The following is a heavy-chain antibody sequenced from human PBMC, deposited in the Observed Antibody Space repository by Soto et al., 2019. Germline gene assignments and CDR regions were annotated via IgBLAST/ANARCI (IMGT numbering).Heavy chain of an antibody. D-gene: IGHD3-22*01. V-gene: IGHV5-51*01. CDR1: GHIFSNYW. CDR2: IYPGDSDT. CDR3: ARQRLWGTSGYYYFEN. J-gene: IGHJ4*02. Sequence: GESLKISCKGSGHIFSNYWIGWVRQMPGKGLEWMGIIYPGDSDTRYSPPFQGQATITVDKSINTAYLQWSRLKASDTAIYYCARQRLWGTSGYYYFENWGQGTLVTVSS.